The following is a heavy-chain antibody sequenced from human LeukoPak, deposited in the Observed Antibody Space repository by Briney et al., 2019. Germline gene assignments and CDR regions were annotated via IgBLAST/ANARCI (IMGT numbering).Heavy chain of an antibody. Sequence: ASVKVSCKASGDTFSSYAISWVRQAPGQGLEWMGRIIPILGIANYAQKFQGRVTITADKSTSTAYMELSSLRSEDTAVYYCARDSRDGYDYWGQGTLVTVSS. CDR1: GDTFSSYA. CDR3: ARDSRDGYDY. D-gene: IGHD5-24*01. CDR2: IIPILGIA. V-gene: IGHV1-69*04. J-gene: IGHJ4*02.